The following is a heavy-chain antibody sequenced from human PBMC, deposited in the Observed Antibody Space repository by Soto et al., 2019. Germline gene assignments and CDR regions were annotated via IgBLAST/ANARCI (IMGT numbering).Heavy chain of an antibody. D-gene: IGHD6-19*01. J-gene: IGHJ4*02. Sequence: QVQLVQSGAEVKKPGSSVKVSCKASGGTFSSYAISWVRQAPGQGLEWMGGIIPIFGTANYAQKFQGRVTLTAAESKTTAYMEMSSVRSEHTAVYYCAREVRYSSGWYNDYWGQGTLVTVSS. CDR3: AREVRYSSGWYNDY. V-gene: IGHV1-69*01. CDR2: IIPIFGTA. CDR1: GGTFSSYA.